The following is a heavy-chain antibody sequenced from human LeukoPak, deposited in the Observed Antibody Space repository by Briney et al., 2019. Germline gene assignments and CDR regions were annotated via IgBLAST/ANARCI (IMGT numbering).Heavy chain of an antibody. CDR3: AKDGTLGIAAAAVDY. Sequence: PSETLSLTCTVSGGSMSSSSYYWGWIRQPPGKGLEWIGSIYYSGSTYYNPSLKSRVTISVDTSKNQFSLKLSSVTAADTAVYYCAKDGTLGIAAAAVDYWGQGTLVTVSS. CDR1: GGSMSSSSYY. D-gene: IGHD6-13*01. V-gene: IGHV4-39*02. J-gene: IGHJ4*02. CDR2: IYYSGST.